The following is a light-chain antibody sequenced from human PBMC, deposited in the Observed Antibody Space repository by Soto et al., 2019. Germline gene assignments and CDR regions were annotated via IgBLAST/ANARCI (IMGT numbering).Light chain of an antibody. V-gene: IGKV3-15*01. J-gene: IGKJ1*01. Sequence: EIVMTQSPATLSVSPGERATLSCRASQSVSSNLAWYQQKPGQAPRLLIYGASTRATGIPARFSGSGSGTECTLTLSSLRSEDFAVYYCQQYNNWPWTFGQGTKVEIK. CDR3: QQYNNWPWT. CDR2: GAS. CDR1: QSVSSN.